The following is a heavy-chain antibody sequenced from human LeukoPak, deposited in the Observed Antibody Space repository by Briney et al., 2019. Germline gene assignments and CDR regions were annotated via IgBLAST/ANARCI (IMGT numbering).Heavy chain of an antibody. CDR2: IHTSGNT. Sequence: SETLSLTCTVSGASISSYYWSWIRQPAGKGLEWIGRIHTSGNTDYNPSLKSRVTVSRDTSKNQFSLQLSSVTAADTAVYHCARGNWLDYWGQGTLVTVSS. CDR1: GASISSYY. CDR3: ARGNWLDY. V-gene: IGHV4-4*07. D-gene: IGHD1-1*01. J-gene: IGHJ4*02.